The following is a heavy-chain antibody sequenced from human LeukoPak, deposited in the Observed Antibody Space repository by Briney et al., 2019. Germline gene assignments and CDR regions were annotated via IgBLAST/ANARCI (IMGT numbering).Heavy chain of an antibody. Sequence: GGSLRLSCAASGFTFSSYAMSWVRQAPGKGLEWVSAISGSGGSTYYADSVKGRFTISRDNSKNTLYLQMNSLRAEDTAVYYCAKDRRRAMIESQDFQHWGQGTLVTVSS. J-gene: IGHJ1*01. D-gene: IGHD3-22*01. CDR2: ISGSGGST. CDR1: GFTFSSYA. CDR3: AKDRRRAMIESQDFQH. V-gene: IGHV3-23*01.